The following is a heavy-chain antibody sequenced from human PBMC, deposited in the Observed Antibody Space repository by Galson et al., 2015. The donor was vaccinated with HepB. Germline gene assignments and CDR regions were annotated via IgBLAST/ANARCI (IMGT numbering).Heavy chain of an antibody. J-gene: IGHJ3*02. Sequence: SVKVSCKASGGTFSSYAISWVRQAPGQGLEWMGGIIPIFGIANYAQKFQGRVTITADKSTSTAYMELSSLRSEDTAVYYCARLNYYYDSSGYYYTDAFDIWGQGTMVTVSS. V-gene: IGHV1-69*10. CDR2: IIPIFGIA. CDR1: GGTFSSYA. CDR3: ARLNYYYDSSGYYYTDAFDI. D-gene: IGHD3-22*01.